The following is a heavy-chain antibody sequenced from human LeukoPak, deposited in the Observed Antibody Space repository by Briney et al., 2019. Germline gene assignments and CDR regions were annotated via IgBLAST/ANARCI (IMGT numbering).Heavy chain of an antibody. CDR2: IYYSGST. D-gene: IGHD2-2*01. CDR3: AREVGGGYCSSTSCPPGY. J-gene: IGHJ4*02. V-gene: IGHV4-30-4*01. Sequence: SQTLSLTCTVSGGSISSGDYYWSWIRQPPGKGLEWIGYIYYSGSTYYNPSLKSRVTILVDTSKNQFSLKLSSVTAADTAVYYCAREVGGGYCSSTSCPPGYWGQGTLVTVSS. CDR1: GGSISSGDYY.